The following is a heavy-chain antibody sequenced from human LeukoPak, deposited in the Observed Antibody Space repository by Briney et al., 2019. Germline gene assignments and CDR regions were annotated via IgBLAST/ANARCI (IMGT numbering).Heavy chain of an antibody. Sequence: GGSLRLSCAASGFTYSSYGMHWVRQAPGKELEWVAFIRYDGSNKYYADSVKGRFTISRDNSKNTLYLQMNSLRAEDTAVYYCAKDRAMVRGVIITTDYWGQGTLVTVSS. J-gene: IGHJ4*02. D-gene: IGHD3-10*01. CDR1: GFTYSSYG. CDR3: AKDRAMVRGVIITTDY. CDR2: IRYDGSNK. V-gene: IGHV3-30*02.